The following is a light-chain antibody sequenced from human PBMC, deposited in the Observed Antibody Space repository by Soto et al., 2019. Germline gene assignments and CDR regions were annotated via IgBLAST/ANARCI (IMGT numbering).Light chain of an antibody. CDR2: EVN. V-gene: IGLV2-14*01. Sequence: QSVLTQPASVSGSPGQSITISCTGTSSDVGGSNYVSWYQQHPGKAPKLMIYEVNTRPSGVSNRFSGSKSGNTASLTISGLQAEDEADYSCSSYTSSSLVVFGGGTKLTVL. CDR3: SSYTSSSLVV. J-gene: IGLJ2*01. CDR1: SSDVGGSNY.